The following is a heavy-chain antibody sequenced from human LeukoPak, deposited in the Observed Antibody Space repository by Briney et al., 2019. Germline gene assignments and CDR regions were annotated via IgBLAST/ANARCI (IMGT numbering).Heavy chain of an antibody. CDR1: GGSISSYY. V-gene: IGHV4-59*01. J-gene: IGHJ3*02. Sequence: SETLSLTCTVSGGSISSYYWSWIRQPPGKGLEWIGYIYYSGSTNYNPSLKSRVTISVDTSKNQFSLKLSSATAADTAVYYCARDEYSSGWTDAFDIWGQGTMVTVSS. CDR3: ARDEYSSGWTDAFDI. D-gene: IGHD6-19*01. CDR2: IYYSGST.